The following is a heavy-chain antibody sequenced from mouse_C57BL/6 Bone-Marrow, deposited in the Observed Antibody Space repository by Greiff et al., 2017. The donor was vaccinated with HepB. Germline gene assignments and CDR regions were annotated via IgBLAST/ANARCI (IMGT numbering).Heavy chain of an antibody. CDR3: AREGTGPVAY. Sequence: DVKLQESGGGLVKPGGSLKLSCAASGFTFSSYAMSWVRQTPEKRLEWVATISDGGSYTYYPDNVKGRFTISRDNAKNNLYLQMSHLKSEDTAMYYCAREGTGPVAYWGQGTLVTVSA. CDR1: GFTFSSYA. CDR2: ISDGGSYT. J-gene: IGHJ3*01. V-gene: IGHV5-4*01. D-gene: IGHD4-1*01.